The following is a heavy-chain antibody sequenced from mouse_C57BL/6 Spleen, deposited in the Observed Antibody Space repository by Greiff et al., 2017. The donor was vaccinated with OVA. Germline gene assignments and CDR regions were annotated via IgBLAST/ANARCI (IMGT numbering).Heavy chain of an antibody. Sequence: DVKLVESGGGLVQPGGSLKLSCAASGFTFSDYYMYWVRQTPEKRLEWVAYISNGGGSTYYPDTVKGRFTISRDNAKNTLYLQMSRLKSEDTAMYYCARRRLYYYAMDYWGQGTSVTVSS. CDR2: ISNGGGST. D-gene: IGHD2-2*01. CDR3: ARRRLYYYAMDY. CDR1: GFTFSDYY. V-gene: IGHV5-12*01. J-gene: IGHJ4*01.